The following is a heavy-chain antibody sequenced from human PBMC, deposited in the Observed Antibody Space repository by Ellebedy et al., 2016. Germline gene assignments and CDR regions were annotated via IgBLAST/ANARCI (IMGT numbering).Heavy chain of an antibody. CDR2: INHSGST. Sequence: SETLSLTXTVSGGSISSSSYYWSWIRQPPGKGLEWIGEINHSGSTNYNPSLKSRVTISVDTSKNQFSLKLSSVTAADTAVYYCARGLGATPSHYYYYMDVWGKGTTVTVSS. CDR3: ARGLGATPSHYYYYMDV. D-gene: IGHD1-26*01. CDR1: GGSISSSSYY. V-gene: IGHV4-39*07. J-gene: IGHJ6*03.